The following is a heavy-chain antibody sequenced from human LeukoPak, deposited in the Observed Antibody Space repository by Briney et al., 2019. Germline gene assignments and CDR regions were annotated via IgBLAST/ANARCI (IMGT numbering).Heavy chain of an antibody. D-gene: IGHD3-9*01. V-gene: IGHV1-69*05. CDR3: ASTNYDILTGYPIYYFDY. CDR2: IIPIFGTA. Sequence: ASVTVSCKASGGTFSSYAISWVRQAPGQGLEWMGRIIPIFGTANYAQKFQGRVTITTDESTSTAYMELSSLRSEDTAVYYCASTNYDILTGYPIYYFDYWGQGTLVTVSS. CDR1: GGTFSSYA. J-gene: IGHJ4*02.